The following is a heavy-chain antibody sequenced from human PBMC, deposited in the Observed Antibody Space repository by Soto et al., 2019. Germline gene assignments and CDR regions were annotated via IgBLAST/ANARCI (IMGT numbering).Heavy chain of an antibody. Sequence: GGSLRLSCAASGFTFSSYGMHWVRQAPGKGLEWVAVISYDGSNKYYADSVKGRFTISRDNSKNTLYLQMNSLRAEDTAVYYCAKDDFPDYYYGMDVWGQGTTVTVSS. CDR2: ISYDGSNK. CDR3: AKDDFPDYYYGMDV. CDR1: GFTFSSYG. D-gene: IGHD3-3*01. V-gene: IGHV3-30*18. J-gene: IGHJ6*02.